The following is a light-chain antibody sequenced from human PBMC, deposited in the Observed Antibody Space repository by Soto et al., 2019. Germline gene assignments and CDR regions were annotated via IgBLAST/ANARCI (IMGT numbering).Light chain of an antibody. CDR2: GAS. CDR1: QSVISTY. Sequence: EIVFTQSPVTLSLSLVERATLSFMASQSVISTYLAWYQQKPGQAPRLLIYGASSRATGIPDRFSGSGSGTDFTLTISRLEPEDFAVYYCQQYGSSPITCGQGTRLEIK. J-gene: IGKJ5*01. V-gene: IGKV3-20*01. CDR3: QQYGSSPIT.